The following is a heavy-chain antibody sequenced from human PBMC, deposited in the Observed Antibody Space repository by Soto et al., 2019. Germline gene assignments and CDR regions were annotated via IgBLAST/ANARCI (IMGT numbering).Heavy chain of an antibody. CDR3: AKEAGIAVAGVFDY. CDR2: ISWNSGSI. CDR1: GFTFDDYA. Sequence: EVQLVESGGGLVQPGRSLRLSCAASGFTFDDYAMHWVRQAPGKGLEWVSGISWNSGSIDYADSVKGRFTISRDNAKNSLYLQMNSLRAEDTALYYCAKEAGIAVAGVFDYWGQGTLVTVSS. V-gene: IGHV3-9*01. D-gene: IGHD6-19*01. J-gene: IGHJ4*02.